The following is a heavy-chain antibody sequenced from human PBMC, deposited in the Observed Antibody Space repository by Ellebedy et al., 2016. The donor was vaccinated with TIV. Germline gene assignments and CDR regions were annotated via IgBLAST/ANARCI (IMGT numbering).Heavy chain of an antibody. CDR2: LHAGNGNT. CDR3: ARDWGWGGDY. D-gene: IGHD3-16*01. J-gene: IGHJ4*02. V-gene: IGHV1-3*01. CDR1: GYTFSSSK. Sequence: AASVKVSCKASGYTFSSSKMHLVRQAPGQRLEWMGWLHAGNGNTKHSQKLQGRVTLTRDPSASTAYMELSSLRSEDTAVDYCARDWGWGGDYWGQGTLVTVSS.